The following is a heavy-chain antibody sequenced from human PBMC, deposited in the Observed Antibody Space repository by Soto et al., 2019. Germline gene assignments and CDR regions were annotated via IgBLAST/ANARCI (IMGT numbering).Heavy chain of an antibody. CDR3: ARDSYGNYYDSSGYRVY. V-gene: IGHV3-30-3*01. J-gene: IGHJ4*02. CDR1: GFTFSSYA. Sequence: GGSLRLSCAASGFTFSSYAMHWVRQAPGKGLEWVAVISYDGSNKYYADSVKGRFTISRDNSKNTLYLQMNSLRAEDTAVYYCARDSYGNYYDSSGYRVYWGQGTLVTVSS. D-gene: IGHD3-22*01. CDR2: ISYDGSNK.